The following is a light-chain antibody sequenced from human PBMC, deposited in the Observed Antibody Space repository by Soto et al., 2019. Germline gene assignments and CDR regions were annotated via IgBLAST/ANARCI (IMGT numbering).Light chain of an antibody. CDR2: EVS. J-gene: IGLJ1*01. CDR3: XSYXXTSKLV. Sequence: QSALTQPASVSASPGQSIXXXXXXXXXXXXGYDYVSWYQQHPGKAPKLMIYEVSNRPSGVSDRFSGSKSGNTASLTISGLQVDDEADYYCXSYXXTSKLVFGPGTKVTVL. V-gene: IGLV2-14*01. CDR1: XXXXXGYDY.